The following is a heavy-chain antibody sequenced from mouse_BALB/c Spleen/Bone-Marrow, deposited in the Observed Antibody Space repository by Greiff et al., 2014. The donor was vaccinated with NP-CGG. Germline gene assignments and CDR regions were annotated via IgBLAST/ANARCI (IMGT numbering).Heavy chain of an antibody. CDR3: ARFAGTPYTMDY. V-gene: IGHV3-1*02. CDR1: GYSITSDYS. D-gene: IGHD4-1*01. CDR2: IHYSGTT. Sequence: VQLQQSGPDLVKPSQSLSLTCTATGYSITSDYSWHWIRQFPGNKLEWMGYIHYSGTTVYNPSLKSRISITRDTSNNQFFLQLNSVTTEDTATYYCARFAGTPYTMDYWGQGTSVTVSS. J-gene: IGHJ4*01.